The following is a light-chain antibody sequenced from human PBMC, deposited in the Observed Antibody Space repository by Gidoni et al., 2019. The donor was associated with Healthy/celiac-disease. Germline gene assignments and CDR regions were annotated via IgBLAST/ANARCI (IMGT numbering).Light chain of an antibody. CDR3: PQSYSTPA. V-gene: IGKV1-39*01. CDR1: QSISIY. J-gene: IGKJ1*01. CDR2: ATS. Sequence: IQMTQSPSSLSASVGDRVTISSRASQSISIYLNWYQQKPGKAPQLLFYATSSLQSWVPSRFSGSGSGTDFTLTISSLQHEDFAACNCPQSYSTPAFGQGTKVEIK.